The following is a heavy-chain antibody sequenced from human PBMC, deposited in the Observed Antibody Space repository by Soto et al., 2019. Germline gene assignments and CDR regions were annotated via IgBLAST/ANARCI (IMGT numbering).Heavy chain of an antibody. CDR3: ARDVSIILTE. CDR2: IWYDGSNK. V-gene: IGHV3-33*01. CDR1: GFTFTTYG. D-gene: IGHD3-10*01. J-gene: IGHJ4*02. Sequence: QVELVEWGGGVVQPGRSLRISCAASGFTFTTYGMHWVRQAPGKGLEWVAHIWYDGSNKYYADSVMGRFTISRGNSKGTVFLQMKRLRAEDTAVYYCARDVSIILTEWGQGTLVTVSS.